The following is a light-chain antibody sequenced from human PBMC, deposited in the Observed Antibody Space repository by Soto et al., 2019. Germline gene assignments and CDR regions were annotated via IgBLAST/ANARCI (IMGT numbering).Light chain of an antibody. CDR1: QSVSSSY. CDR2: GAS. J-gene: IGKJ2*01. CDR3: QQYASSPHT. Sequence: EIVLTQSPGTLSLSPGERATLSCRASQSVSSSYLAWFQQKPGQAPRLLIYGASSRATGIPDRFSGSGSGTDITLTICRLEPEDFAVFYCQQYASSPHTFGQGTKLEIK. V-gene: IGKV3-20*01.